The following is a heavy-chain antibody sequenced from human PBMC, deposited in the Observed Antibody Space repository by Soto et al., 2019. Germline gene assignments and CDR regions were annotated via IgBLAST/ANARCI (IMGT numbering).Heavy chain of an antibody. D-gene: IGHD5-12*01. J-gene: IGHJ4*02. V-gene: IGHV3-21*01. CDR1: GFTFSSYS. Sequence: EVQLVESGGGLVKPGGSLRLSCAASGFTFSSYSMNWVRQAPGKGLEWVSSISSSSSYIYYADSVKGRFTISRDKAKNSPYLQTNTLSAADTALYYCAREVSKYSGYDFDYWGQGTLVTVSS. CDR3: AREVSKYSGYDFDY. CDR2: ISSSSSYI.